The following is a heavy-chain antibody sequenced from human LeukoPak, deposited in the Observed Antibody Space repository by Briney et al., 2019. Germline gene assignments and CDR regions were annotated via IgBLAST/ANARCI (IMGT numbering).Heavy chain of an antibody. CDR2: IWYDGSNK. J-gene: IGHJ4*02. CDR3: ARWRAGIAVAVDY. D-gene: IGHD6-19*01. V-gene: IGHV3-33*01. Sequence: GGSLRLSCAASGFTFSNYGIHWVRQAPGKGLEWVALIWYDGSNKFYADSVKGRFTISRDNSKNTLYLQMNSLRAEGTAVYYCARWRAGIAVAVDYWGQGTLVTVSS. CDR1: GFTFSNYG.